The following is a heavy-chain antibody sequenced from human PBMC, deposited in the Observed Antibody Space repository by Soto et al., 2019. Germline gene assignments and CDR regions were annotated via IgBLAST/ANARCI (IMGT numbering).Heavy chain of an antibody. J-gene: IGHJ5*02. CDR3: ARLRPPRGTNYDFISDFYHGVFDP. CDR2: IYYSGST. D-gene: IGHD3-16*01. V-gene: IGHV4-31*02. CDR1: GGSIRIGGDY. Sequence: TVCGGSIRIGGDYWTLISQHPGKGLEWIGYIYYSGSTYYSPSLKSRITISVDTSKTQFSLKLTSVTAADTAVYYCARLRPPRGTNYDFISDFYHGVFDPWGQGTLVTV.